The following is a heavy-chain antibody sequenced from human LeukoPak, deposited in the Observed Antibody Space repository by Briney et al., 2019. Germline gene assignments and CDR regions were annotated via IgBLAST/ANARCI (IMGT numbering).Heavy chain of an antibody. J-gene: IGHJ4*02. CDR3: ARLATYYDSGGYYSPFDY. V-gene: IGHV3-23*01. CDR1: GFTFSSYA. CDR2: ISGSGGST. Sequence: GGSPRLSCAASGFTFSSYAMSWGRQAPGQGLEWGSAISGSGGSTYYADSVKGRFTISRDNSKNTLYLQMNSLRAEDTAVYYCARLATYYDSGGYYSPFDYWGQGTLVTVSS. D-gene: IGHD3-22*01.